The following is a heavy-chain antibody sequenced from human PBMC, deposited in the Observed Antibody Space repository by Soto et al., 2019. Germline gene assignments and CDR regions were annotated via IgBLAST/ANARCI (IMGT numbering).Heavy chain of an antibody. D-gene: IGHD2-2*01. J-gene: IGHJ6*02. CDR1: GFTFSSYG. Sequence: GGSLRLSCAVSGFTFSSYGVHWVRQAPGKGLEWVAVISYDGSDKYYGDSVKGRFSISRDNPKNTLYLQMNSLRPEDTAVYYCAKVTGYCTSSSCRRDYYYYYGMDVWGQGTTVTVSS. CDR2: ISYDGSDK. CDR3: AKVTGYCTSSSCRRDYYYYYGMDV. V-gene: IGHV3-30*18.